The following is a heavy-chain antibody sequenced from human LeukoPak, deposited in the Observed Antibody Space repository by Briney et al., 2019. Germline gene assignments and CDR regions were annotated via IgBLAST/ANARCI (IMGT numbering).Heavy chain of an antibody. V-gene: IGHV3-21*04. CDR2: ISSSSSYI. J-gene: IGHJ4*02. CDR1: GFTFSSYS. CDR3: ARALKPSLMLIPGY. Sequence: PGGSLRLSCAASGFTFSSYSMNWVRQAPGKGLEWVSSISSSSSYIYYADSVKGRFTISRDNAKNSLYLQMNSLRAEDTAVYYCARALKPSLMLIPGYWGQGTLVTVSS. D-gene: IGHD2-8*01.